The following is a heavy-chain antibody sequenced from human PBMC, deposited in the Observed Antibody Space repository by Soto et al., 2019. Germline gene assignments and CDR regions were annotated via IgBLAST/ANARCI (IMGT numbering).Heavy chain of an antibody. CDR2: IWYDGSNK. Sequence: SKGLEWVAVIWYDGSNKYYADSVKGRFTISRDNSKNTLYLQMNSLRAEDTAVYYCAREVSDATPPWGPWFALRR. V-gene: IGHV3-33*01. CDR3: AREVSDATPPWGPWFAL. J-gene: IGHJ5*02. D-gene: IGHD2-15*01.